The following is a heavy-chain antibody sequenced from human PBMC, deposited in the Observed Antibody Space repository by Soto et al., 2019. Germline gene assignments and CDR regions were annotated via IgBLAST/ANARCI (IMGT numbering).Heavy chain of an antibody. CDR1: SSSITSTAYY. CDR2: IYYTGST. J-gene: IGHJ4*02. D-gene: IGHD2-15*01. Sequence: SETLSLTCTVDSSSITSTAYYWVSSRQSPGKGLEWIGSIYYTGSTYYNPSLKSRVTISVDTSKNQFSLDLTSVTAADTAVYYCARLPCSGSCFRGDFWGQGTLVTVS. V-gene: IGHV4-39*01. CDR3: ARLPCSGSCFRGDF.